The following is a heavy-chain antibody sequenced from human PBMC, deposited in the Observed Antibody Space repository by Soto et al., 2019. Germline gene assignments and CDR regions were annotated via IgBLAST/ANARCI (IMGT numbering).Heavy chain of an antibody. J-gene: IGHJ4*02. D-gene: IGHD5-12*01. Sequence: QVQLQESGPGLVKPSETLSLTCTVSGASISIHYWSWIRQPPGKGLEYIGYIYSGSTNYSPSLKSRXXMXIXTSKNQFSLKMRSVTAADTAIYYCAKHQDGYNFFDFWGQGTLVTVSS. CDR3: AKHQDGYNFFDF. CDR1: GASISIHY. V-gene: IGHV4-59*08. CDR2: IYSGST.